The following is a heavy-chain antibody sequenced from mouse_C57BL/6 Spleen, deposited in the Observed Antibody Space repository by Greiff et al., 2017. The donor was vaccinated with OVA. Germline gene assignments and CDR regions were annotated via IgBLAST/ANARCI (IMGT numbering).Heavy chain of an antibody. V-gene: IGHV5-17*01. Sequence: EVMLVESGGGLVKPGGSLKLSCAASGFTFSDYGMHWVRQAPEKGLEWVAYISSGSSTIYYADKVKGRFTISRDNAQNTLFLQMTRLRSEDTAMYFCAPIYYDYDRAMGYRGQGTSVTVSS. CDR3: APIYYDYDRAMGY. D-gene: IGHD2-4*01. CDR2: ISSGSSTI. J-gene: IGHJ4*01. CDR1: GFTFSDYG.